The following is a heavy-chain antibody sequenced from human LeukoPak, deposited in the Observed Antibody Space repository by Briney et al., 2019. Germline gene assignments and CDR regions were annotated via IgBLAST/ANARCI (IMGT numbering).Heavy chain of an antibody. CDR3: VPYDSSGYFTC. D-gene: IGHD3-22*01. J-gene: IGHJ4*02. CDR2: VSLSGST. Sequence: SETLSLTCAVYGGSFSGYYWNWIRQPPGKGLEWLGEVSLSGSTNYNPSLKSRLTISVDTSKKEFFVKLSSVTAADTAVYYCVPYDSSGYFTCWGQGTLVTVSS. V-gene: IGHV4-34*01. CDR1: GGSFSGYY.